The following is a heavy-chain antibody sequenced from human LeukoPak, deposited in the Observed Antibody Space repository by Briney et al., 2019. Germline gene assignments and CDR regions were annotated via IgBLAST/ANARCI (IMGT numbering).Heavy chain of an antibody. J-gene: IGHJ6*03. CDR3: ARSESVGAAPWDLHGRQSARYYMDV. V-gene: IGHV1-18*01. CDR2: ISTYNGNT. Sequence: GASVEVSCKASGYTFTTYGINWVRQAPGQGLEWMGWISTYNGNTNYTQKLHGRVTMTTDTSRTTAYMELRSLRSDDTAVYFCARSESVGAAPWDLHGRQSARYYMDVWGKGTTVTVSS. CDR1: GYTFTTYG. D-gene: IGHD1-26*01.